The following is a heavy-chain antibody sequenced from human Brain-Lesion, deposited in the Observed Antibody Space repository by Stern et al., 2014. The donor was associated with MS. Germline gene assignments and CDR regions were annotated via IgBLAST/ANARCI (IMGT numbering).Heavy chain of an antibody. CDR2: MYYGGST. CDR3: ARGRSRVHPPLDP. V-gene: IGHV4-30-2*01. D-gene: IGHD2-2*01. J-gene: IGHJ5*02. Sequence: QLQLQESGSGLVKPSQTLSLTCSVSGYSITSAAFSWTWIRQAPGKGLVGFGYMYYGGSTLYYPSLRIRVNISLYTTQNPLTLKLNSVTAADTAVYYCARGRSRVHPPLDPWGQGTLVTVSS. CDR1: GYSITSAAFS.